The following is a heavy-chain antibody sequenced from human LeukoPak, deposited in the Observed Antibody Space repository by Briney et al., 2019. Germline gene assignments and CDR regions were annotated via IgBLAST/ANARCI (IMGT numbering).Heavy chain of an antibody. V-gene: IGHV3-7*01. CDR2: IKQDGSEK. Sequence: GGSLRLSCAASGFTFSTYWMSWARQAPGKGLEWVANIKQDGSEKYYVDSVKGRFTISRDNAKNSLYLQMNSLRAEDTAVYYCAREGAYSSGWYGVDYYYYYMDVWGKGTTVTVSS. CDR3: AREGAYSSGWYGVDYYYYYMDV. J-gene: IGHJ6*03. CDR1: GFTFSTYW. D-gene: IGHD6-19*01.